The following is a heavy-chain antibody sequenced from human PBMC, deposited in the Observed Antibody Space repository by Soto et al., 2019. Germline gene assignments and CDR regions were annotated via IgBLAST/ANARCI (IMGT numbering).Heavy chain of an antibody. CDR1: GFTFSSYS. D-gene: IGHD3-10*01. J-gene: IGHJ4*02. Sequence: EVQLVESGGGLVKPGGSLSLSCAASGFTFSSYSMNWVRQAPGKGLEWVSSISSSSSYIYYADSVKGRFTISRDNAKNSLYLQMNSLRAEDTAVYYCARGYYGSGSYYRDWGQGTLVTVSS. CDR2: ISSSSSYI. CDR3: ARGYYGSGSYYRD. V-gene: IGHV3-21*01.